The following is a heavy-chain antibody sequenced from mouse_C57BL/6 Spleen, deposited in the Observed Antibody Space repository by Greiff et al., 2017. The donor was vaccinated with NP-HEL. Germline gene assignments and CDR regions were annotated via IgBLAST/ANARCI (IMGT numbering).Heavy chain of an antibody. J-gene: IGHJ3*01. V-gene: IGHV1-61*01. Sequence: QVQLQQPGAELVRPGSSVKLSCKASGYTFTSYWMDWVKQRPGQGLEWIGNIYPSDSETHYNQKFKDKATLTVDKSSSTAYMQLSSLTSEDSAVYYCAREGVLRPFAYWGQGTLVTVSA. CDR3: AREGVLRPFAY. CDR1: GYTFTSYW. D-gene: IGHD1-2*01. CDR2: IYPSDSET.